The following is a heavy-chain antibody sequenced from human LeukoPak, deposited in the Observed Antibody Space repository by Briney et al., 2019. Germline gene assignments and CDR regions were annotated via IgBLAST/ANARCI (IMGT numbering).Heavy chain of an antibody. CDR1: GYTFTSYG. J-gene: IGHJ4*02. CDR3: ARNRRSSWIRSSCDY. CDR2: ISAYNGNT. D-gene: IGHD6-13*01. V-gene: IGHV1-18*01. Sequence: ASVKVSCKASGYTFTSYGISWVRQAPGQGLEWMGWISAYNGNTNYAQKLQGRVTMTTDTSTSTAYMELRSLRSDDTAVYYCARNRRSSWIRSSCDYWGQGTLVTVSS.